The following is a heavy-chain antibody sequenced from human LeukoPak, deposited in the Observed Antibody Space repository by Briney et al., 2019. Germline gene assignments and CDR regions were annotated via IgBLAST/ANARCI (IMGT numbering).Heavy chain of an antibody. Sequence: GGSLRLSCAASGFTFSSYAMSSVRQAPGKGLEWVAFIRYDGSNKYYADSVKGRFTISRDNSKNTLYLQMNSLRAEDTAVYYCAIIVVVPAAIVGAFDIWGQGTMVTVSS. V-gene: IGHV3-30*02. CDR1: GFTFSSYA. D-gene: IGHD2-2*01. CDR2: IRYDGSNK. CDR3: AIIVVVPAAIVGAFDI. J-gene: IGHJ3*02.